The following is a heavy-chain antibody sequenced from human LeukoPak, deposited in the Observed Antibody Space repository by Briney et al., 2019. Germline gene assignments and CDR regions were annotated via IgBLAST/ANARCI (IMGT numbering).Heavy chain of an antibody. CDR3: ARVDRVVYWFDP. CDR2: IYYSGST. V-gene: IGHV4-30-4*01. D-gene: IGHD2-21*01. Sequence: PSQTLSLTCTVSGGSISSGDYYWSWIRQPPGKGLEWIGYIYYSGSTYYNPSLKSRVTISVDTSKNQFSLKLSSVTAADTAVYYCARVDRVVYWFDPWGQGTLVTVSS. J-gene: IGHJ5*02. CDR1: GGSISSGDYY.